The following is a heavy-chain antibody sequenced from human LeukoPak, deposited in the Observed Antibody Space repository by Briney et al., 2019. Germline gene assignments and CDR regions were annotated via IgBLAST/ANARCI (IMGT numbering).Heavy chain of an antibody. V-gene: IGHV3-23*01. Sequence: GGSLRLSCAASGFIFSHYTMTWVRQAPGKGLEWVSSINGSGDATKYADSVMGRFTISRDNSRNTVSLQMNSLRAEDTAVYYCVKSDCGSDGCKLLSYWGQGTLVIASS. D-gene: IGHD2-21*01. CDR3: VKSDCGSDGCKLLSY. CDR2: INGSGDAT. J-gene: IGHJ4*02. CDR1: GFIFSHYT.